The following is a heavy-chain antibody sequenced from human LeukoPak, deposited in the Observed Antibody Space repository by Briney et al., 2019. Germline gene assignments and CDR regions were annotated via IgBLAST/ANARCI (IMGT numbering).Heavy chain of an antibody. J-gene: IGHJ4*02. CDR3: ARHAVPYYYDSSGYTFGY. Sequence: SETLSLTCTVSGGSISSSSYYWGWIRLPPGKGLEWIGSIYYSGGTYYNPSLKSRVTISVDTSKNQFSLKLSSVTAADTAVYYCARHAVPYYYDSSGYTFGYWGQGTLVTVSS. CDR2: IYYSGGT. D-gene: IGHD3-22*01. CDR1: GGSISSSSYY. V-gene: IGHV4-39*01.